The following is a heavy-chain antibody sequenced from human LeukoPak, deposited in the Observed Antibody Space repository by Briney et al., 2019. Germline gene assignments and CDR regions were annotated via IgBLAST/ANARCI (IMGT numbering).Heavy chain of an antibody. D-gene: IGHD4-17*01. Sequence: SETLSLTCTVSGGSISSYYWSWIRQPPGKALDWIGYIYYSGMTNYNPSLKSRVTISLDTSKNQFSLKLSSVTAADTAVYYCASADYDDYYIDFWGQGTLVTVSS. J-gene: IGHJ4*02. CDR1: GGSISSYY. CDR3: ASADYDDYYIDF. CDR2: IYYSGMT. V-gene: IGHV4-59*01.